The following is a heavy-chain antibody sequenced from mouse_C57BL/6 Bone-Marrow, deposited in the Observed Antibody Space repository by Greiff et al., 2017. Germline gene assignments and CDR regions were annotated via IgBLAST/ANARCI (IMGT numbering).Heavy chain of an antibody. Sequence: EVQLQQSGPELVKPGASVKMSCKASGYTFTSYVMHWVKQKPGQGLEWIGYIYPYNDGTKYNEKFKGKATLTSDKSSSTAYMELSSLTSEDSAVYYCARVAYDYDWYYAMDYWGQGTSVTVSS. D-gene: IGHD2-4*01. CDR1: GYTFTSYV. V-gene: IGHV1-14*01. J-gene: IGHJ4*01. CDR2: IYPYNDGT. CDR3: ARVAYDYDWYYAMDY.